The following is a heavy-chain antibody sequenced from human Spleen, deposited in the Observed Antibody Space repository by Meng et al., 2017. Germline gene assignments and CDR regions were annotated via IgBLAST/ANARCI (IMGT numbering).Heavy chain of an antibody. Sequence: SETLSLTCTVSGGSISSGGYYWSWIRQHPGKGLEWIGYIYYSWSTYYNPSLKSRVTISVDTSKNQFSLKLSSVTAADTAVYYCARAGRWLQFEFFCYFDLWGRGTLVTVSS. V-gene: IGHV4-61*08. J-gene: IGHJ2*01. CDR1: GGSISSGGYY. CDR3: ARAGRWLQFEFFCYFDL. D-gene: IGHD5-24*01. CDR2: IYYSWST.